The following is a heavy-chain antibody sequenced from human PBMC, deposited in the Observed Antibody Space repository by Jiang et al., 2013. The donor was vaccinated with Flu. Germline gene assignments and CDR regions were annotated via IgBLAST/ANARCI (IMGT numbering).Heavy chain of an antibody. CDR1: GDSVSSNSAA. CDR2: TYYRSKWYN. J-gene: IGHJ6*03. V-gene: IGHV6-1*01. CDR3: ARGLYYDSSGFFVGARRNYYYYYYMDV. D-gene: IGHD3-22*01. Sequence: SQTLSLTCAISGDSVSSNSAAWNWIRQSPSRGLEWLGRTYYRSKWYNDYAVSVKSRITINPDTSKNQFSLQLNSVTPEDTAVYYCARGLYYDSSGFFVGARRNYYYYYYMDVWGKGTTVTVSS.